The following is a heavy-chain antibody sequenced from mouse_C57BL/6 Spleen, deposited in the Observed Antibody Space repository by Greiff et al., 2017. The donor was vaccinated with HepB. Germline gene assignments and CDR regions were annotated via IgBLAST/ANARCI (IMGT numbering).Heavy chain of an antibody. D-gene: IGHD1-1*01. V-gene: IGHV1-82*01. CDR3: ARDYGSSYYAMDY. CDR1: GYAFSSSW. CDR2: IYPGDGDT. J-gene: IGHJ4*01. Sequence: LQESGPELVKPGASVKISCKASGYAFSSSWMNWVKQRPGKGLEWIGRIYPGDGDTNYNGKFKGKATLTADKSSSTAYMQLSSLTSEDSAVYFCARDYGSSYYAMDYWGQGTSVTVSS.